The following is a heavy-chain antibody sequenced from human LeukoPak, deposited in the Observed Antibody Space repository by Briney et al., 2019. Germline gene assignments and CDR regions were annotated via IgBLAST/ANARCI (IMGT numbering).Heavy chain of an antibody. CDR3: ARVGYDFWSGYQRGYYFDY. CDR2: IWYDGSNK. D-gene: IGHD3-3*01. CDR1: GFTFSSYG. J-gene: IGHJ4*02. V-gene: IGHV3-33*01. Sequence: GGSLRLSCAASGFTFSSYGMHWVRQAPGKGLEWVAVIWYDGSNKYYADSVKGRFTISRDNSKNTLYLQMNSLRAEDTAVYYCARVGYDFWSGYQRGYYFDYWGQGTLVTVSS.